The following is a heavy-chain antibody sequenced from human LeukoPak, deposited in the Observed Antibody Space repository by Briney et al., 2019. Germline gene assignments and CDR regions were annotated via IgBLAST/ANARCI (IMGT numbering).Heavy chain of an antibody. V-gene: IGHV3-53*05. CDR2: IYSGGST. CDR1: GFTVSSNY. D-gene: IGHD2-15*01. Sequence: GGSLRLSCAASGFTVSSNYMSWVRQAPGKGLEWVSVIYSGGSTYYADSVKGRFTISRDNSKNTLYLQMNSLRAEDTAVYYCARDIVVVVAALDYWGQGTLVTVSS. J-gene: IGHJ4*02. CDR3: ARDIVVVVAALDY.